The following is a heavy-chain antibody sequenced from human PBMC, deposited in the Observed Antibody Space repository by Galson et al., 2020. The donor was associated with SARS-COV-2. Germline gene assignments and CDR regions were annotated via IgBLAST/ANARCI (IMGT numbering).Heavy chain of an antibody. J-gene: IGHJ4*02. CDR2: IYPSDSNT. Sequence: GESLKISCKASGYSFTTYWIGWVRQMPGQGLEWMGIIYPSDSNTRYSPSFQGQVTISADKSISTAYLQWSSLKASDTAMYYCARPGSVSGWYYFDFWGQGTPVTVSS. D-gene: IGHD6-19*01. CDR1: GYSFTTYW. V-gene: IGHV5-51*01. CDR3: ARPGSVSGWYYFDF.